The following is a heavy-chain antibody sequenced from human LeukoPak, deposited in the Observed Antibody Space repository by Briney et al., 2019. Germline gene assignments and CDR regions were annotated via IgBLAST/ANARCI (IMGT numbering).Heavy chain of an antibody. V-gene: IGHV3-9*03. Sequence: GGSLRLSCAASGFTFYDYAMHWVRQAPGKGLEWVSGISWNSGSIGYADSVKGRFTISRDNAKNSLYLQMNSLRAEDMALYYCAKGPGSGYYLYHFDYWGQGTLVTVSS. CDR1: GFTFYDYA. D-gene: IGHD3-3*01. J-gene: IGHJ4*02. CDR3: AKGPGSGYYLYHFDY. CDR2: ISWNSGSI.